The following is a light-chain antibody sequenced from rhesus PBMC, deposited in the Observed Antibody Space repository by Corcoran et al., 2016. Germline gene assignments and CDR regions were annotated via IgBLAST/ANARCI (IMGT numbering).Light chain of an antibody. CDR1: QGITND. V-gene: IGKV1-25*01. Sequence: DIQMTQSPSSLSASVGDRVTITCRASQGITNDLAWYQQKQGETPKRLIYEASSLQIGIPSRFSGSGSGTDCTLTIRSLQSEDFATYYCQHYYSNPYSFGQGTKVEIK. CDR3: QHYYSNPYS. CDR2: EAS. J-gene: IGKJ2*01.